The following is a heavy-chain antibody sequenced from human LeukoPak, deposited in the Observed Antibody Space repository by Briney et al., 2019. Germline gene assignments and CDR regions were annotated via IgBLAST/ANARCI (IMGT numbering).Heavy chain of an antibody. CDR3: AKGSSNGWYNDY. V-gene: IGHV3-23*01. CDR2: ISSSGNNA. Sequence: PGGSLRLSCAVSGFTFRDAAMTWVRQAPGKGLEWVSLISSSGNNAYYADSVKGRFTISRDSSKNTLFLHMHSLRAEDTAVFYCAKGSSNGWYNDYWGHGTLVTVSS. J-gene: IGHJ4*01. D-gene: IGHD6-19*01. CDR1: GFTFRDAA.